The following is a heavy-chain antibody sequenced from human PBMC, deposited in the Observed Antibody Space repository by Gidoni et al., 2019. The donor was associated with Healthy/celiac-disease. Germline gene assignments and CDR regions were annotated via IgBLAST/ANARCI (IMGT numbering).Heavy chain of an antibody. CDR1: GYTFTSYY. CDR2: VNPSGGST. CDR3: ARWGLIVGATGADYYFDY. Sequence: QVQLVQSGAEVKKPGASVKVSCKAYGYTFTSYYMHWVRQAPGQGLEWMGIVNPSGGSTSYAQKFHGRVTMTRDTSTSTVYMELSSLRSEDTAVYYCARWGLIVGATGADYYFDYWGQGTLVTVSS. V-gene: IGHV1-46*01. J-gene: IGHJ4*02. D-gene: IGHD1-26*01.